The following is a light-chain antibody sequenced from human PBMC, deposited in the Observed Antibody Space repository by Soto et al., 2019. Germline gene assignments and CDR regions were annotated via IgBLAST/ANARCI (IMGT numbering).Light chain of an antibody. CDR2: EVS. J-gene: IGLJ1*01. Sequence: QSVLTQPASVSGSPGQSITISCTGTSSDVGGYKYVSWYQQHPGKAPKLMIYEVSNRPSGVSNRFSGSKSGSTASLTISGLQAEDEADYYCSSYTSSITYVFGTGTKLTVL. CDR1: SSDVGGYKY. CDR3: SSYTSSITYV. V-gene: IGLV2-14*01.